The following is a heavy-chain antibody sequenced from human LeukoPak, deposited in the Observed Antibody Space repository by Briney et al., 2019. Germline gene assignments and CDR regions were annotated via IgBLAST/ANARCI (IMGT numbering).Heavy chain of an antibody. J-gene: IGHJ4*02. D-gene: IGHD5-18*01. CDR2: ISDNGGGT. Sequence: GGSLRLSCVASGFIFRNYAMSWVRQAPGEGLEWVSGISDNGGGTYYADSVKGRFTVSRDNSKNMLYLQMNSLRAEDTAVYYCAKGTSGYSYGLNYFDYWGQGTLVTVSS. CDR3: AKGTSGYSYGLNYFDY. V-gene: IGHV3-23*01. CDR1: GFIFRNYA.